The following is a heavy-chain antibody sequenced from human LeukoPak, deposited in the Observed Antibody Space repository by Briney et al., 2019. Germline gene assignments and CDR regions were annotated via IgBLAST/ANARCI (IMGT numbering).Heavy chain of an antibody. Sequence: PSETLSLTCTVSGGSISSSSYYWGWIRQPPGKGLEWIGSIYYSGSTYYNQSLKSRVTISVDTSKNQFSLKLRSVTAADTAVYYCARVGGITMIVVLITDAFDIWGQGTMVTVSS. CDR2: IYYSGST. V-gene: IGHV4-39*07. CDR3: ARVGGITMIVVLITDAFDI. CDR1: GGSISSSSYY. J-gene: IGHJ3*02. D-gene: IGHD3-22*01.